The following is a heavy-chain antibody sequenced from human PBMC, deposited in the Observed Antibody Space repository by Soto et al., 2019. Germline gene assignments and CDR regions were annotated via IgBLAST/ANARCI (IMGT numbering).Heavy chain of an antibody. D-gene: IGHD3-9*01. J-gene: IGHJ5*02. Sequence: QVQLQQWGAGLLKPSETLSLTCAVYGGSFSGYYWSWIRQPPGKGLEWIGEINHSGSTNYNPSLKSLVTISVDTSKHQFSLKLSSVTAADTAVYYCSRVGARLRYFYWVNWFDPWGQGTLVTVSS. CDR3: SRVGARLRYFYWVNWFDP. CDR2: INHSGST. V-gene: IGHV4-34*01. CDR1: GGSFSGYY.